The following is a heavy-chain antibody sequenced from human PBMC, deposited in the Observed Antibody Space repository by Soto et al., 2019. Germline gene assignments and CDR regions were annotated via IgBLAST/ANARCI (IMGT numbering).Heavy chain of an antibody. J-gene: IGHJ4*02. CDR3: ARWSYLDY. D-gene: IGHD3-3*01. CDR1: GFSFGSYA. V-gene: IGHV3-23*01. CDR2: ISGSDGKT. Sequence: GGSLRLSCAASGFSFGSYALSWVRQAPGKGLEWVSTISGSDGKTFYADSVKGRFSISRDTSQSTLYLQMNSLRGDDTAMYYCARWSYLDYWVQGTRVTVSA.